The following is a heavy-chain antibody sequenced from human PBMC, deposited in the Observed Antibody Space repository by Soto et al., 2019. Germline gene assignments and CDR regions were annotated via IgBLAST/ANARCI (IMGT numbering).Heavy chain of an antibody. CDR3: ASRVGDPPF. CDR2: IHHSRGT. V-gene: IGHV4-4*02. J-gene: IGHJ4*02. CDR1: GGSINTDNW. Sequence: QVQLQESGPGLVKPSGTLSLNCALSGGSINTDNWWTWVRQPPGKGLEWIGEIHHSRGTNYNSSLKGRVTISLDKSSNHFSLRLNYVTAADTAVYYCASRVGDPPFWGQGTLVTVST. D-gene: IGHD2-15*01.